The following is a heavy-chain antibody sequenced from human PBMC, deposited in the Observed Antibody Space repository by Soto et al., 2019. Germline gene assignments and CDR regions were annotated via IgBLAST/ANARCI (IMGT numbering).Heavy chain of an antibody. V-gene: IGHV3-73*01. D-gene: IGHD2-2*01. CDR3: AKVGSDEGYCSGISCYEFGY. Sequence: GGSLRLSCAASGFTFSGSAMHWVRQASGKGLEWVGRIRSKANSYATAYAASVKGRFTISRDDSKNTAYLQMNSLKTEDTAVYYCAKVGSDEGYCSGISCYEFGYWGQGTLVTVSS. J-gene: IGHJ4*02. CDR2: IRSKANSYAT. CDR1: GFTFSGSA.